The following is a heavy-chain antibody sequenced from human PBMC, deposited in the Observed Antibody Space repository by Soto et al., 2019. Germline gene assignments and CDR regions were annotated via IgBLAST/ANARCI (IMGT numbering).Heavy chain of an antibody. J-gene: IGHJ4*02. CDR1: GFTFPTYD. Sequence: ESGGGVVQPGRALSLSCAASGFTFPTYDMHWVRQPPGKGLEWVAGVSYEWSNTFYADSVRALFTISRDNAKNTIDLQMDRLRPEDTALDYCAKEHSGLYSRHYFDYWGQGVLVTVSS. V-gene: IGHV3-30*18. D-gene: IGHD3-16*01. CDR3: AKEHSGLYSRHYFDY. CDR2: VSYEWSNT.